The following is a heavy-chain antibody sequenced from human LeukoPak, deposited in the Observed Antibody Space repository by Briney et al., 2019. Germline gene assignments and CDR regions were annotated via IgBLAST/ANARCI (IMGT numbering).Heavy chain of an antibody. D-gene: IGHD2-21*01. Sequence: GGSLRPSCAASGLAFSDHCMDWVRQAPGEGLEWVARIRDKGSSHTTEYAASVKGRFTISRDDSKNSLYLQMNSLKIQDTAVYYCARGPGRGGEMDVWGQGTTVTVSS. CDR3: ARGPGRGGEMDV. V-gene: IGHV3-72*01. CDR1: GLAFSDHC. CDR2: IRDKGSSHTT. J-gene: IGHJ6*02.